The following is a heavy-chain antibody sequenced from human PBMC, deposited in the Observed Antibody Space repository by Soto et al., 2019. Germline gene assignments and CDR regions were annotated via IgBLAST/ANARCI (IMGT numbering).Heavy chain of an antibody. V-gene: IGHV4-4*07. Sequence: TLSLTCTVSGGSISSYYWSWIRQPAGKGLEWIGRIYTSGSTNYNPSLKSRVTMSVDTSKNQFSLKLSSVTAADTAVYYCASWGAPQGYYYGMDVWGQGTTVTVS. CDR1: GGSISSYY. D-gene: IGHD3-16*01. CDR2: IYTSGST. CDR3: ASWGAPQGYYYGMDV. J-gene: IGHJ6*02.